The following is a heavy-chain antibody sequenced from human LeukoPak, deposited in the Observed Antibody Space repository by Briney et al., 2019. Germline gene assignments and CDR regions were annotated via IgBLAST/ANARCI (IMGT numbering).Heavy chain of an antibody. CDR3: ARESRLRLGELSLGGIDY. Sequence: PSETLSLTCTVSGGSISSGDYYWSWISQPPGKGLEWIGYIYYSGSTDYNPSLQSRVTISVDTPQNQLSLKLSSVTAADTAVYYCARESRLRLGELSLGGIDYWGQGTLVTVSS. V-gene: IGHV4-30-4*08. D-gene: IGHD3-16*02. J-gene: IGHJ4*02. CDR1: GGSISSGDYY. CDR2: IYYSGST.